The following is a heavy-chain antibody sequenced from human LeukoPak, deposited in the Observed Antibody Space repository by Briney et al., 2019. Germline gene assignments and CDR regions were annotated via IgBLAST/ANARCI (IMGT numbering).Heavy chain of an antibody. Sequence: ASVKVSCKASGYTFIDYYMHWVRQAPGPALEWIGWISPNSGGTKYVQKFQGRVTMTRDTSITTVYMELSGLSFDDTAVYYCARGGGRYSVDYWGQGTLVIVSS. V-gene: IGHV1-2*02. CDR1: GYTFIDYY. CDR3: ARGGGRYSVDY. J-gene: IGHJ4*02. D-gene: IGHD1-26*01. CDR2: ISPNSGGT.